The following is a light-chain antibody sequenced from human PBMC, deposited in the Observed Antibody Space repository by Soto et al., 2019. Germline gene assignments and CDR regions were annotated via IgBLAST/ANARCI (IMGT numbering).Light chain of an antibody. V-gene: IGKV3-20*01. Sequence: SVLSQSPGTMSLSPGYRADISCRSSQSVSSSYLAWYQQKPGDAPRLLIYGASSRATGITDRFSGSGSGTDFTLTISRLEPEDFAVYYCLKYGRSPGWTFGQGTKVDIK. CDR1: QSVSSSY. CDR3: LKYGRSPGWT. J-gene: IGKJ1*01. CDR2: GAS.